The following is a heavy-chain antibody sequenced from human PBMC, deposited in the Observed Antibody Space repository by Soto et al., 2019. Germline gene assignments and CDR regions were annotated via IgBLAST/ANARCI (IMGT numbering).Heavy chain of an antibody. Sequence: PGGSLRISCAASGFTFSSYGMHWVRQAPGKGLEWVAVISYDGSNKYYADSVKGRFTISRDNSKNTLYLQMNSLRAEDTAVYYCARDRRYSSSWYFKEGFDSWGQGSLVTVSS. CDR3: ARDRRYSSSWYFKEGFDS. CDR1: GFTFSSYG. J-gene: IGHJ5*01. V-gene: IGHV3-30*03. D-gene: IGHD6-13*01. CDR2: ISYDGSNK.